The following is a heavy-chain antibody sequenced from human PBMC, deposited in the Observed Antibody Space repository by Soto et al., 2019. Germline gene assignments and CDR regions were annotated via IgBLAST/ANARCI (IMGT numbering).Heavy chain of an antibody. CDR3: EIRSVSNSNAFDF. V-gene: IGHV1-69*01. D-gene: IGHD1-1*01. CDR1: GGTFRNLA. Sequence: QVQLVQSGAEVKKPGSSVKVSCKASGGTFRNLAINWVRQAPGQGLEWLGGFIQIIGGGINAQKYQGRVTITSHESTRTAYMELSRLQSEATAMYFCEIRSVSNSNAFDFWGQGTMVTVSS. J-gene: IGHJ3*01. CDR2: FIQIIGGG.